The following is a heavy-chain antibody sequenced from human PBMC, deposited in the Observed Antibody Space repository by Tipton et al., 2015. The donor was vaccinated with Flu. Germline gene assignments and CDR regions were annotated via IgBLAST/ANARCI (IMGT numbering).Heavy chain of an antibody. CDR2: ISSSGNTI. J-gene: IGHJ4*02. CDR3: ATLTGDEY. V-gene: IGHV3-48*03. D-gene: IGHD7-27*01. CDR1: GFTFSSYE. Sequence: QLVQSGGGVVQPGGSLRLPCAASGFTFSSYEINWVRQAPGKGLEWVSYISSSGNTISYADSVRGRFTISRYNTKKSLSLQLNSLRAEDTAIDYCATLTGDEYWGQGLLGIVAS.